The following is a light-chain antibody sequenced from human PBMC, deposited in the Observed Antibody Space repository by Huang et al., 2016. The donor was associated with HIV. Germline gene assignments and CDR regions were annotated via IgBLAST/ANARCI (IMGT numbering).Light chain of an antibody. Sequence: EIVMTQSPATLSVSPGERATLSCRASQSVSSNLAWYQQKPGQAPRLRIYGASTRATGITARFSGSGSGTEFTLTISSLQSEDFALYYCQQYNNWPPLTFGGGTKVEIK. CDR2: GAS. CDR1: QSVSSN. V-gene: IGKV3-15*01. CDR3: QQYNNWPPLT. J-gene: IGKJ4*01.